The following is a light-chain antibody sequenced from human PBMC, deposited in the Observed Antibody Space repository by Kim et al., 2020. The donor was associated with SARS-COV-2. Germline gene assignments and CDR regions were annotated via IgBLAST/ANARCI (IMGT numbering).Light chain of an antibody. V-gene: IGLV2-11*01. Sequence: QSALIQPRSVSGPPGQSVTISCTGTSSDVADYASVSWYQNHPGKAPKLMIFDVSKRPAGVPDRFSGSKSGNTAFLTISGLQAEDEADYYCCSYAGGNTWVFGGGTQLTVL. CDR3: CSYAGGNTWV. CDR2: DVS. CDR1: SSDVADYAS. J-gene: IGLJ3*02.